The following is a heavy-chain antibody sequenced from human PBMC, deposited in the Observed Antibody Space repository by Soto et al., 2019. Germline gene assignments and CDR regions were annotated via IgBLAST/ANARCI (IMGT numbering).Heavy chain of an antibody. J-gene: IGHJ4*02. Sequence: GGSLRLSCAASGFTFNNYAMNWVRQAPGKGLEWVSVISGSGGVTYYSDSVKGRSTISRDNSKNTLYLQMNSLRAEDTAIYYCAKVYMTLGAGTFDSCGQGTLVTVSS. D-gene: IGHD6-13*01. V-gene: IGHV3-23*01. CDR2: ISGSGGVT. CDR1: GFTFNNYA. CDR3: AKVYMTLGAGTFDS.